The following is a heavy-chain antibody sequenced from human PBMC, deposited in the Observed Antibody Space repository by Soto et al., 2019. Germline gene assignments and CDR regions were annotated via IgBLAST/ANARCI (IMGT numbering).Heavy chain of an antibody. CDR3: ARDQQMGRLDP. J-gene: IGHJ5*02. D-gene: IGHD3-10*01. Sequence: QVQLQESGPGLVRPSETLSLTCTVTGGSINTYYWSWIRQSAGKGLEWIGRVYTTGSTNYNPSLKSRVTISVDTSRNQFSLRLNSVTAADTAIYYCARDQQMGRLDPWGQGTLVTVSS. V-gene: IGHV4-4*07. CDR2: VYTTGST. CDR1: GGSINTYY.